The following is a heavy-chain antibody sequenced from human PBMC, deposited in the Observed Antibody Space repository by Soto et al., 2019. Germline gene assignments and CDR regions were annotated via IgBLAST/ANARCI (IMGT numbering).Heavy chain of an antibody. CDR3: ARNRESFGEVFDY. V-gene: IGHV4-31*03. J-gene: IGHJ4*02. D-gene: IGHD3-10*01. Sequence: SETLSLTCTVSGGSISSGGYYWSWIRQHPGKGLEWIGYIYYSGSTYYNPSLKSRVTTSVDTSKNQFSLKLSSVTAADTAVYYCARNRESFGEVFDYWGQGTLVTVSS. CDR1: GGSISSGGYY. CDR2: IYYSGST.